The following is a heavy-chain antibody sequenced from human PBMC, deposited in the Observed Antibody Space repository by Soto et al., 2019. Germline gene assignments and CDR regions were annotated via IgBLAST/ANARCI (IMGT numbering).Heavy chain of an antibody. CDR2: ISNDGVNK. V-gene: IGHV3-30*03. Sequence: QVQVVERGGGVVQPGRSLRLSCAASGFAFSGFGMHWVRQAPGKGLEWVAGISNDGVNKFYADYAKGRFTLSRDNSKSTVYLQMDSLRADDTAIYYCAADRIAGRLPFDFWGQGTLDTVSS. D-gene: IGHD6-6*01. CDR3: AADRIAGRLPFDF. CDR1: GFAFSGFG. J-gene: IGHJ4*02.